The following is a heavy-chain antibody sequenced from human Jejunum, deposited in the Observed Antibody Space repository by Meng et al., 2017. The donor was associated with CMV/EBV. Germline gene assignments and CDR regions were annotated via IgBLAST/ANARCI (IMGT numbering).Heavy chain of an antibody. CDR2: IYADGRT. Sequence: SNDYMRWVRQAPGKGLEWVSLIYADGRTYYADSVKGRLTFSRDNSENTLYLQMNSLRVEDTAVYYCARVLSSSSTYKYFQYGMDVWGQGTTVTVSS. CDR1: SNDY. D-gene: IGHD6-6*01. CDR3: ARVLSSSSTYKYFQYGMDV. J-gene: IGHJ6*02. V-gene: IGHV3-53*01.